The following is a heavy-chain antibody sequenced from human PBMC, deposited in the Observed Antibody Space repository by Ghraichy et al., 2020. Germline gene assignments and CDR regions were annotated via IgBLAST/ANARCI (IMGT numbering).Heavy chain of an antibody. V-gene: IGHV3-23*01. D-gene: IGHD1-26*01. CDR1: GFTFSSYA. J-gene: IGHJ4*02. CDR3: AKLDSGSYYGPQFDY. CDR2: ISGSGGST. Sequence: GGSLRLSCAASGFTFSSYAMSWVRQAPGKGLEWVSAISGSGGSTYYADSVKGRFTISRDNSKNTLYLQMNSLRAEDTAVYYCAKLDSGSYYGPQFDYWGQGTLVTVSS.